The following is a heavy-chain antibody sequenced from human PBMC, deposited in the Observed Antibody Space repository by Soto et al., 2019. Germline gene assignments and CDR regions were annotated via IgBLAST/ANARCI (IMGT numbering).Heavy chain of an antibody. CDR2: IYYSGST. J-gene: IGHJ5*02. Sequence: SETLSLTCTVSGGSISSSSYYWGWIRQPPGKGLEWIGSIYYSGSTYYNPSLKSRVTISVDTSKNQFSLKLSSVTAADTAVYYCARRNGYCSSTSCYASSRSSNNWFDPWGQGTLVTVSS. D-gene: IGHD2-2*01. V-gene: IGHV4-39*07. CDR3: ARRNGYCSSTSCYASSRSSNNWFDP. CDR1: GGSISSSSYY.